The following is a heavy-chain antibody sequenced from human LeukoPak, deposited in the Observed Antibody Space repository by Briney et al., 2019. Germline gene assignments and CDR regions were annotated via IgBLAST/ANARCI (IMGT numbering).Heavy chain of an antibody. CDR3: ARGFSYFDY. J-gene: IGHJ4*02. CDR1: GFTFTNYG. CDR2: ISYDGSDK. Sequence: PGGSLRLSCAASGFTFTNYGMHWVRQAPGKGLEWVAVISYDGSDKYSADSVKGRFTISRDDSKNTLYLHMNNLRAEDTAVYYCARGFSYFDYWGQGTLVTVSS. V-gene: IGHV3-30*03.